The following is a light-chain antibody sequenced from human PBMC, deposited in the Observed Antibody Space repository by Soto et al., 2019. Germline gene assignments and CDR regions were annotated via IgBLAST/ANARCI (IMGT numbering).Light chain of an antibody. V-gene: IGLV2-14*01. CDR1: SSDVGGYNY. J-gene: IGLJ1*01. Sequence: QSVLTQPASVSGSPGQSITISCTGTSSDVGGYNYVSWYQQHPGKAPKLMIYEVSNRPSGVSNRFSGSKSGNTASLTISGVQAEDEADYYCSSYTRSSNYVFGNGTKVTV. CDR3: SSYTRSSNYV. CDR2: EVS.